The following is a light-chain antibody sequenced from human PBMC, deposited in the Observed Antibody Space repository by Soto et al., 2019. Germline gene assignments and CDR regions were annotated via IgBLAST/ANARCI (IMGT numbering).Light chain of an antibody. J-gene: IGKJ2*01. Sequence: EIVMTQSPPSLTVTPGEPASISCRSSQRLLHSNGNTFLDWYVQKTGQSPQLLIYLGSNRASGVPDRVSGSEAGTDFTLKISRVEAEDVGVYYCIQALQAPYTFRQGTKLEIK. CDR1: QRLLHSNGNTF. CDR2: LGS. CDR3: IQALQAPYT. V-gene: IGKV2-28*01.